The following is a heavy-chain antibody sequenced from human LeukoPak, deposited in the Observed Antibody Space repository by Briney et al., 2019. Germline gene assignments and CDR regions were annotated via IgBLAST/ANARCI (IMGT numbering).Heavy chain of an antibody. CDR1: GFTFSSYW. CDR3: ARSRTAYYNVYADF. CDR2: IKEDGSEK. Sequence: GGSLRLSCVASGFTFSSYWMSWFRQAPGKGLEWVANIKEDGSEKYYADYVKGRFTISRDNAKNSLSLQMRSLRDEDTAVFYCARSRTAYYNVYADFWGQGTLVTVSS. V-gene: IGHV3-7*01. D-gene: IGHD1-26*01. J-gene: IGHJ4*02.